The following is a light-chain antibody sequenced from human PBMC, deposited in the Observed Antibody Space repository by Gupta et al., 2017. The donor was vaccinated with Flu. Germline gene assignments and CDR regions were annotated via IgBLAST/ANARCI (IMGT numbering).Light chain of an antibody. J-gene: IGKJ1*01. CDR3: QQSDSTPQT. V-gene: IGKV1-39*01. CDR2: AAS. Sequence: PSSLSASVGDRVTITCRASQRLRRNLNWYQQKPGKAPKLLIYAASMVQSGVPSRFSGSGSGTDFALTISRLQPEDFATYFCQQSDSTPQTFGQGTKVEI. CDR1: QRLRRN.